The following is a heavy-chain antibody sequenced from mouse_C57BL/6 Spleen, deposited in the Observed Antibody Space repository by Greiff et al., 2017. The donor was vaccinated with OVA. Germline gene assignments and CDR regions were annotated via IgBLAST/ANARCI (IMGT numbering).Heavy chain of an antibody. D-gene: IGHD1-1*01. CDR1: GYTFTSYW. CDR2: IYPGSGST. Sequence: QVQLQQPGAELVKPGASVKMSCKASGYTFTSYWITWVKQRPGQGLEWIGDIYPGSGSTNYTEKFKSKATLTVDTSSSTAYRQLSSLTSEDSAVYYCAGVTTVVNESYAMDYWGQGTSVTVSS. CDR3: AGVTTVVNESYAMDY. V-gene: IGHV1-55*01. J-gene: IGHJ4*01.